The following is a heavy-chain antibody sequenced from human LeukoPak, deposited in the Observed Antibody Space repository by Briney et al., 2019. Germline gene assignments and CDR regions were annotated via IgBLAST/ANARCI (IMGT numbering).Heavy chain of an antibody. V-gene: IGHV1-18*01. CDR3: ARERDDSSGYYRDAFDI. CDR1: GYTFTSYG. D-gene: IGHD3-22*01. Sequence: GASVKVSCKASGYTFTSYGISWVRQAPGQGLEWMGWISAYNGNTNYAQKLQGRVTMTTDTSTSTAYMELRSLRSDDTAVYCCARERDDSSGYYRDAFDIWGQGTMVTVSS. CDR2: ISAYNGNT. J-gene: IGHJ3*02.